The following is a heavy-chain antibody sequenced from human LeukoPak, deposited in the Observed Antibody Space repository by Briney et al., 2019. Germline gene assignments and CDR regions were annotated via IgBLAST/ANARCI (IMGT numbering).Heavy chain of an antibody. CDR2: INPKSGDT. CDR1: GYTLSNHA. V-gene: IGHV1-2*06. J-gene: IGHJ3*02. CDR3: AREDSSSDAFDI. Sequence: ASVKVSCKGSGYTLSNHAFSWVRQAPGQGLEWMGRINPKSGDTNFAQKFQGRVTMTRDTSITTAYMELSRLRYDDTAVYYCAREDSSSDAFDIWGQGTLVTVSS. D-gene: IGHD6-13*01.